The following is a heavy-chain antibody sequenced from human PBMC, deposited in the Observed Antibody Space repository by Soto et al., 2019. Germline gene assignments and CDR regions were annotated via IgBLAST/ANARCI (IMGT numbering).Heavy chain of an antibody. Sequence: SETLSLTCTVSGGSISSSSYYWGWIRQPPGKGLEWLGSIYYSGSTYYNPSLKSRVTISVDTSKNQFSLKLSSVTAADTAVYYRARHVNLEWELLPRNYYFDYWGQGTLVTVSS. V-gene: IGHV4-39*01. CDR3: ARHVNLEWELLPRNYYFDY. J-gene: IGHJ4*02. CDR1: GGSISSSSYY. D-gene: IGHD1-26*01. CDR2: IYYSGST.